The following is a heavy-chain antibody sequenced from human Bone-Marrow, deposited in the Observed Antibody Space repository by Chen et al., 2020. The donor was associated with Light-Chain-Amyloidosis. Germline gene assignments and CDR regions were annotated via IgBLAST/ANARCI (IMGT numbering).Heavy chain of an antibody. J-gene: IGHJ6*03. CDR2: ISWNSGIM. D-gene: IGHD1-1*01. CDR3: VKSFAPHWYYMDV. Sequence: EAQLVESGGGLVQPGRSLRLSCAASGFTFDDFAMHWVRQAPGKCLEWVSGISWNSGIMGYAESVRGRFNISRDNAKNSLDLQMNSLRPEDTALYYCVKSFAPHWYYMDVWGKGTSVTVSS. CDR1: GFTFDDFA. V-gene: IGHV3-9*01.